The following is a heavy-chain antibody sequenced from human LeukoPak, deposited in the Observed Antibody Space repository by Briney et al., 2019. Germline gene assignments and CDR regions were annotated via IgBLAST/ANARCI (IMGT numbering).Heavy chain of an antibody. CDR1: GFTLSSYA. J-gene: IGHJ3*02. CDR2: ISGSGGST. Sequence: PGGSLRLSCAASGFTLSSYAMSWVRQAPGKGLEWVSAISGSGGSTYYADSVKGRFTISRDNSKNTLYLQMNSLRAEDTAVYYCAKDRDSYGYVPLDAFDIWGQGTMVTVSS. CDR3: AKDRDSYGYVPLDAFDI. V-gene: IGHV3-23*01. D-gene: IGHD5-18*01.